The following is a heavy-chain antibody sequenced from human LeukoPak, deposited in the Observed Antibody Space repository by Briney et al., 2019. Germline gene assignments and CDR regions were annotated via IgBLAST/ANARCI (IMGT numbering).Heavy chain of an antibody. CDR2: INHSGST. J-gene: IGHJ6*02. Sequence: SETLSLTCAVYGGSFSGYYWSWIRQPPGKGLEWIGEINHSGSTNYNPSLKSRVTISVDTSKNQFSLKLSSVTAADTAVYYCAKQEAVTATYFYGMDVWGQGTTVTVSS. D-gene: IGHD2-21*02. V-gene: IGHV4-34*01. CDR3: AKQEAVTATYFYGMDV. CDR1: GGSFSGYY.